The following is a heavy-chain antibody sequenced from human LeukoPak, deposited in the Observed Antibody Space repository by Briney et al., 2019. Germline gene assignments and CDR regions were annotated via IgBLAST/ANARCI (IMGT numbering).Heavy chain of an antibody. CDR3: ARGAGRENWFDP. Sequence: SGPALVKPTQTLTLTCTFSGFSLSTSGMRVIWIRQPPGKALEWLARIDWDDDKFYSTSLKTRLTVSKDTSKNQVVLTMTNMDPVDTATYYCARGAGRENWFDPWGQGTLVTVSS. CDR1: GFSLSTSGMR. CDR2: IDWDDDK. V-gene: IGHV2-70*04. D-gene: IGHD6-13*01. J-gene: IGHJ5*02.